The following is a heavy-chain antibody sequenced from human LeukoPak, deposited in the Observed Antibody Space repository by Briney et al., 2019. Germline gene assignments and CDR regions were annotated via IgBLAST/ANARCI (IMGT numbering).Heavy chain of an antibody. Sequence: PSETLSLTCTVSGGSFSSYYWSWIRQPAGKGLEWIGHIYTSGTTNYNPSLKSRVTMSIDTSKNQFSLKLSSVTAADTAIYYCARDAKYWGQGTLLTVSS. V-gene: IGHV4-4*07. CDR2: IYTSGTT. CDR3: ARDAKY. CDR1: GGSFSSYY. J-gene: IGHJ4*02.